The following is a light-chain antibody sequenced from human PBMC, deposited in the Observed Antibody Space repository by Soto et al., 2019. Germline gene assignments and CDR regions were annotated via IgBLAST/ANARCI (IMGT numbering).Light chain of an antibody. CDR1: QTVTNNY. Sequence: EIVLTQSPGTLSLSPGDSATLSCRASQTVTNNYLAWYQQKPGQAPRLLISGASIRATGTPDRFSGSGSGTDFTLTISRLEPEDFAVYYCQQYGSPPITFGQGTRLEIK. J-gene: IGKJ5*01. V-gene: IGKV3-20*01. CDR3: QQYGSPPIT. CDR2: GAS.